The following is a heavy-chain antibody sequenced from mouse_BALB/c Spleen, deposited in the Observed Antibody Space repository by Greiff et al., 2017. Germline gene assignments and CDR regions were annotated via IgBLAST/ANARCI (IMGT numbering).Heavy chain of an antibody. CDR2: INSNGGST. Sequence: EVKVEESGGGLVKLGGSLKLSCAASGFTFSSYYMSWVRQTPEKRLELVAAINSNGGSTYYPDTVKGRFTISRDNAKNTLYLQMSSLKSEDTALYYCARQGYGYPFDYWGQGTTLTVSS. J-gene: IGHJ2*01. CDR1: GFTFSSYY. V-gene: IGHV5-6-2*01. CDR3: ARQGYGYPFDY. D-gene: IGHD1-2*01.